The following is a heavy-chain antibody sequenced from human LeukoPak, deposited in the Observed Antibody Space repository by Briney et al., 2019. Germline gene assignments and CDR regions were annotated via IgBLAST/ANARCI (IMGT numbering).Heavy chain of an antibody. CDR1: GGSISSYY. CDR2: IYTNGRT. J-gene: IGHJ4*02. Sequence: SETLSLTCTVSGGSISSYYWSWIRQPAGKGLEGIGHIYTNGRTDYNPSLKSRVTISVDKAKNQFSLKLTSVTTADTAVYYCAGDGYRTTWYYYWGQGTPVTVSS. V-gene: IGHV4-4*07. CDR3: AGDGYRTTWYYY. D-gene: IGHD6-13*01.